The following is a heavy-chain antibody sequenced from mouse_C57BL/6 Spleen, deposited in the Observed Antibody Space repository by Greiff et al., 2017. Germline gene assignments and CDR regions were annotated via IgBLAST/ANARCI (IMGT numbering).Heavy chain of an antibody. J-gene: IGHJ1*03. CDR3: AKKGDSNFWYFDV. D-gene: IGHD2-5*01. CDR2: IWSGGST. V-gene: IGHV2-4*01. CDR1: GFSLTSYG. Sequence: QVQLKESGPGLVQPSQSLSITCTVSGFSLTSYGVHWVRQPPGKGLEWLGVIWSGGSTDYNAAFISRLSISKDNSKSQVFFKMNSLQADDTAIYYCAKKGDSNFWYFDVWGTGTTVTVSS.